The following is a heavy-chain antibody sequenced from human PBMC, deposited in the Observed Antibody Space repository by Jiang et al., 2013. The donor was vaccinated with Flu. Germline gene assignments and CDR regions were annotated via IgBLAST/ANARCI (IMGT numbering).Heavy chain of an antibody. Sequence: ELLKPSETLSLSCTVSGGSIISSTHYWAWIRQAPGKGLEWLATIYYSGNTYYHPSLKSRVTISIDTSRNQFSLKVNSLTAADTGVYYCARQADGYKYYYGMDVWGQGTTVSVS. CDR2: IYYSGNT. D-gene: IGHD5-24*01. CDR3: ARQADGYKYYYGMDV. J-gene: IGHJ6*02. V-gene: IGHV4-39*01. CDR1: GGSIISSTHY.